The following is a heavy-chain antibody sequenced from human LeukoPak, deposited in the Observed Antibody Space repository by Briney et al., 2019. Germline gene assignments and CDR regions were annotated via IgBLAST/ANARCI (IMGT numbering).Heavy chain of an antibody. CDR1: GYTFTGYY. J-gene: IGHJ6*02. CDR3: ARGEDSYYYYGMDV. CDR2: INPNSGGT. D-gene: IGHD3/OR15-3a*01. Sequence: ASVKVPCKASGYTFTGYYMHWVRQAPGQGLEWMGWINPNSGGTNYAQKFQGRVTMTRDTSISTAYMELSRLRSDDTAVYYCARGEDSYYYYGMDVWGQGTTVTVSS. V-gene: IGHV1-2*02.